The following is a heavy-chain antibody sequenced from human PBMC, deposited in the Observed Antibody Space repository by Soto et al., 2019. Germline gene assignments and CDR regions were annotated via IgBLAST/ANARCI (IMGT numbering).Heavy chain of an antibody. J-gene: IGHJ4*02. Sequence: QVQLQESGPGLVKPSQTLSLTCTVSGGSISSGGFYWSWIRQHPGKGLEWIGYIYYSGSTYYNPSLKSRVTISVDTSKNQFSLKLSSVTAADTAVYYCAREDVDIVAFDYWGQGTLVTVSS. CDR1: GGSISSGGFY. D-gene: IGHD5-12*01. CDR2: IYYSGST. CDR3: AREDVDIVAFDY. V-gene: IGHV4-31*03.